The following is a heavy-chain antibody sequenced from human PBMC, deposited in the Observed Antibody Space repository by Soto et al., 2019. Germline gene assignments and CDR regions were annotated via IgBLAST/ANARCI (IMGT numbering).Heavy chain of an antibody. J-gene: IGHJ1*01. D-gene: IGHD2-15*01. Sequence: QVQLVQSGAEVKKPGASVKVSCKASGYTFTSYYMHWVRQAPGQWLEWMGIINPSGGSTSYAQKFQGRVTMTRDTSTSTVYMELSSLRSEDTAVYYCASGGGVVAATPYHWGQGTLVTVSS. CDR3: ASGGGVVAATPYH. V-gene: IGHV1-46*01. CDR1: GYTFTSYY. CDR2: INPSGGST.